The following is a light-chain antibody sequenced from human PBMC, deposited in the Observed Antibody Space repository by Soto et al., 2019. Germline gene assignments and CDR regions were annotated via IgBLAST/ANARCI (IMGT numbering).Light chain of an antibody. CDR1: QSITNY. V-gene: IGKV1-39*01. CDR2: AAS. J-gene: IGKJ2*01. CDR3: QQSWSSPYS. Sequence: DIQMTQSPSSLSASVGERVSISCRASQSITNYLNWYQQKPGKAPKLLIYAASSLQSGVPSTFSGSGSGTEFTLTMSSLQPEDFATYYCQQSWSSPYSVGRGTRLEIK.